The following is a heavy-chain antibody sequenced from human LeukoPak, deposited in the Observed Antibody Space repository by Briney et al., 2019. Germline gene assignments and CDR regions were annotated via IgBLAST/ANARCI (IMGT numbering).Heavy chain of an antibody. CDR3: AKGDYYDSSGYPDAFDI. Sequence: GGFLRLSCAASGLNFNVYGMHWVRQAPGKGLEWVSGISWNSGSIGYADSVKGRFTISRDNAKNSLYLQMNSLRAEDMALYYCAKGDYYDSSGYPDAFDIWGQGTMVTVSS. CDR1: GLNFNVYG. CDR2: ISWNSGSI. V-gene: IGHV3-9*03. J-gene: IGHJ3*02. D-gene: IGHD3-22*01.